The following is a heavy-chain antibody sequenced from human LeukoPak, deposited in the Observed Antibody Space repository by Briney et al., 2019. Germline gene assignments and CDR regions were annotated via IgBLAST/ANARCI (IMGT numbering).Heavy chain of an antibody. CDR3: ARGASGYSYG. Sequence: SETLSLTCTVSGGSISSYYWSWIRQPPGKGLEWIGYIYYSGSTSYNPSLKSRVTISIDTSKNQFSLNLSSVTAADTAVYYCARGASGYSYGWGQGTLVTVSS. CDR1: GGSISSYY. V-gene: IGHV4-59*01. CDR2: IYYSGST. J-gene: IGHJ4*02. D-gene: IGHD5-18*01.